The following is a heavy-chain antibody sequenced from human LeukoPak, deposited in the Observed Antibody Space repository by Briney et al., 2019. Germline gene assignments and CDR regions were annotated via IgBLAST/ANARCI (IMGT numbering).Heavy chain of an antibody. CDR1: GFTFSSYG. J-gene: IGHJ6*02. CDR3: AKDPYHRHHRPPGFGGVYYYYGMDV. Sequence: GGSLRLSCAASGFTFSSYGMHWVRQAPGKGLEWVAVISYDGSNKYYVDSVKGRFTISRDNSKNTLYLQINSLRAEDTAVYYCAKDPYHRHHRPPGFGGVYYYYGMDVWGQGTTVTVSS. V-gene: IGHV3-30*18. D-gene: IGHD3-10*01. CDR2: ISYDGSNK.